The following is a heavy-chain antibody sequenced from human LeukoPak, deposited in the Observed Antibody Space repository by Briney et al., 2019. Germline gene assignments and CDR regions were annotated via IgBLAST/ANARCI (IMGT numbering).Heavy chain of an antibody. V-gene: IGHV1-2*02. J-gene: IGHJ4*02. D-gene: IGHD1-26*01. CDR2: INPNSGGT. CDR1: GYTFTGYY. Sequence: ASVKVSCKASGYTFTGYYMHWVRQAPGQGLEWVGWINPNSGGTNYAQKFQGRVTMTRDTSISTAYMELSRLRSDDTAVYYCARVRWELLELDYWGQGTLVTVSS. CDR3: ARVRWELLELDY.